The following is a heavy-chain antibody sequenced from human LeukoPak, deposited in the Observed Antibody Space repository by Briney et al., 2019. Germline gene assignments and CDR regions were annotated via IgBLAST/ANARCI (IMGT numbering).Heavy chain of an antibody. V-gene: IGHV3-74*01. J-gene: IGHJ4*02. CDR1: GFTFSSFW. Sequence: PGGSLRLSCAASGFTFSSFWMHWVRQAPGKGPVWVSSMNRDGSSTTYADSVKGRFTISRDNAKNPLYLQMNSLRVEDTAVYYCARGSKYSSSWYVDYWGQGTLVTVSS. CDR3: ARGSKYSSSWYVDY. D-gene: IGHD6-13*01. CDR2: MNRDGSST.